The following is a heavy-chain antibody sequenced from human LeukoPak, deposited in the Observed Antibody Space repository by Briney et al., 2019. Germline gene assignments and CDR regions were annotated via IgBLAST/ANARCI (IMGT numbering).Heavy chain of an antibody. CDR1: GFTFSSYG. CDR2: ISYDGSNK. J-gene: IGHJ4*02. CDR3: AKDSGYGAPKGDLFI. V-gene: IGHV3-30*18. D-gene: IGHD2-21*02. Sequence: PGRSLRLSCAASGFTFSSYGMHWVRQAPGKGLEWVAVISYDGSNKYYADSVKGRSTISRDNSKNTLYLQMNSLRAEDTAVYYCAKDSGYGAPKGDLFIWGQGTLVTVSS.